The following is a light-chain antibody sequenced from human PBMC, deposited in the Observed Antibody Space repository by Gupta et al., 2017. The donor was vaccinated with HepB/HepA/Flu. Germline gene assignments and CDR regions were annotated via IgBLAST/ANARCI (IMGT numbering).Light chain of an antibody. J-gene: IGKJ3*01. CDR3: QQRSDWPLFT. Sequence: EIVLTQSRATLSLSPGERATLSCRATQSVGTYLAWYQHKPGQAPRLLIYDASNRATGIPARFSGSGSGTDFTLTISSLEPEDFAVYYCQQRSDWPLFTFGPGTRVDIK. CDR2: DAS. V-gene: IGKV3-11*01. CDR1: QSVGTY.